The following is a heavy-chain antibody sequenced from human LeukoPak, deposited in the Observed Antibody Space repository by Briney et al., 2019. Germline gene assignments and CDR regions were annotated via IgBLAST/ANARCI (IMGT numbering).Heavy chain of an antibody. Sequence: PGGSLRLSCAASGFTFSSYSMNWVRQAPGKGLEWVSSISSSSSYIYYADSVKGRFTISRDNAKNTLYLQMNSLRAEDTAVYYCAEEAIAAAGRLDYWGQGTLVTVSS. V-gene: IGHV3-21*01. CDR3: AEEAIAAAGRLDY. D-gene: IGHD6-13*01. J-gene: IGHJ4*02. CDR2: ISSSSSYI. CDR1: GFTFSSYS.